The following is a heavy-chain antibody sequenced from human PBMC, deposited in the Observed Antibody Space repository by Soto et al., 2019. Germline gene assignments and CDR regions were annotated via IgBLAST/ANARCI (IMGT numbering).Heavy chain of an antibody. CDR1: GFTFNNYA. CDR2: IGGGGDTT. J-gene: IGHJ4*02. D-gene: IGHD3-10*01. V-gene: IGHV3-23*01. Sequence: EVQLLESGGGLVQPGGSLRLPVQASGFTFNNYALTWFAKAQGRGLEWVSAIGGGGDTTSYADSVKGRFTVSRDGSKNTLYLQMSSLRAEDTALYYCAKGRGGSGSLTPRVDFWGQGTLVTVSS. CDR3: AKGRGGSGSLTPRVDF.